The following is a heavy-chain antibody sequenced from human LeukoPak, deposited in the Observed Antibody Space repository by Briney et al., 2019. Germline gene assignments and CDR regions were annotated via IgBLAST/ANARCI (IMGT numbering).Heavy chain of an antibody. CDR3: ARDRGYDSSGPPYYDY. Sequence: GASVKVSCKASGYTFTSYYMHWLRQAPGQGLEWRGIINPSGGITSYAQKFQGRVTMTRDTSTRTVYMELSSLRSEDTAVYYCARDRGYDSSGPPYYDYWGQGTLVTVSS. V-gene: IGHV1-46*01. D-gene: IGHD3-22*01. J-gene: IGHJ4*02. CDR2: INPSGGIT. CDR1: GYTFTSYY.